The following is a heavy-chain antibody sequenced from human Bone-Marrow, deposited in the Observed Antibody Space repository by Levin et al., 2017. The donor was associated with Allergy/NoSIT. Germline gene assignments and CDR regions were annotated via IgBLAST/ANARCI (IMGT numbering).Heavy chain of an antibody. CDR1: GVSVNTGAYA. Sequence: PSETLSLTCTVSGVSVNTGAYAWTWIRQHPEKGLEWIGYIFYSGISHYNPSLKSRLTISVDTSKNQFSLKLTSVTAADTAVYYCAREDEGAFDYWGQGTLVTVSS. CDR3: AREDEGAFDY. CDR2: IFYSGIS. V-gene: IGHV4-31*03. D-gene: IGHD1-26*01. J-gene: IGHJ4*02.